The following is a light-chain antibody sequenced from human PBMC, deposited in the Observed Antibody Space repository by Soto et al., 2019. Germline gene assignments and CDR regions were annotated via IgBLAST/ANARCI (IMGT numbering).Light chain of an antibody. CDR1: QSISSW. CDR3: QQYNDNWT. V-gene: IGKV1-5*03. J-gene: IGKJ1*01. Sequence: DIQMTQSPSTLSASVGDRVTITCRASQSISSWLAWYQQKPGKAPKLLIYKASTLQSGVPSRFSGSGSGTEFSLAISGLQPHALATYYCQQYNDNWTFGQGTKVEIK. CDR2: KAS.